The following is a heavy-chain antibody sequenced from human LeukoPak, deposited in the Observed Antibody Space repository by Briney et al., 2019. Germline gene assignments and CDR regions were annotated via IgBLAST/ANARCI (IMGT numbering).Heavy chain of an antibody. CDR3: TTYSIVRGVSYYYYYYMDV. Sequence: GGSLRLSCAASGFTFSSYWMSWVRQAPGKGLEWVGRIKSKSDGGTTDYAAPVKGRFIISRDDSKNTLYLQMNSLKTEDTAVYYCTTYSIVRGVSYYYYYYMDVWGKGTTVTISS. D-gene: IGHD3-10*01. J-gene: IGHJ6*03. CDR1: GFTFSSYW. CDR2: IKSKSDGGTT. V-gene: IGHV3-15*01.